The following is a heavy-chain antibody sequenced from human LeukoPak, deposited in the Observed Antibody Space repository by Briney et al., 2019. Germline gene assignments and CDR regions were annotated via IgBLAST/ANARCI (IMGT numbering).Heavy chain of an antibody. J-gene: IGHJ4*02. V-gene: IGHV1-69*05. Sequence: GASVKVSCKASGGSFSSYAISWERQGPGYGLEWKGGIITIIGTANYAQKFQGRVTITTDESTSTAYMDLSSLRSEDTAVYYCASRSGCSGYDWGSFFDYWGQGTLVTVSS. D-gene: IGHD5-12*01. CDR3: ASRSGCSGYDWGSFFDY. CDR2: IITIIGTA. CDR1: GGSFSSYA.